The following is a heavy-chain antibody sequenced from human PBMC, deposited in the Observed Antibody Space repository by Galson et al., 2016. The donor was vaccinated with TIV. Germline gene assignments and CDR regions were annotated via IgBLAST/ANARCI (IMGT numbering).Heavy chain of an antibody. Sequence: ETLSLTCTVSGGSTGSSRYFWGWIRQPPGKGLEWIGSGYYSGDTYFNPSLKSRVTISVDTSKNKFSLKLTSVTAADTAVYYCARLTEWQLGWFDYWGQGTLVTVSS. D-gene: IGHD1-26*01. CDR3: ARLTEWQLGWFDY. J-gene: IGHJ4*02. V-gene: IGHV4-39*07. CDR2: GYYSGDT. CDR1: GGSTGSSRYF.